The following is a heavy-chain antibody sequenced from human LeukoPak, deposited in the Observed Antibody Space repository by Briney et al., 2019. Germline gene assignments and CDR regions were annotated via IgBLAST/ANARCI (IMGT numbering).Heavy chain of an antibody. CDR1: GFTVSSNY. V-gene: IGHV3-23*01. D-gene: IGHD2-2*01. J-gene: IGHJ5*02. CDR2: ISGSGGRT. Sequence: GGSLRLSCAASGFTVSSNYMSWVRQAPGKGLEWVSTISGSGGRTHYADSVKGRFTISRDNSKNTLYLQMNSLRAEDTAVYYCAKDRETYCSSSSCFWDWFDPWGQGTLVTVSS. CDR3: AKDRETYCSSSSCFWDWFDP.